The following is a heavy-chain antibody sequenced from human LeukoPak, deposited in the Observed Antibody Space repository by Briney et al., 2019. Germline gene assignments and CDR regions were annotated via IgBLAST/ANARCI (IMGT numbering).Heavy chain of an antibody. J-gene: IGHJ4*02. Sequence: GGSLRLSCAASGFTFSSYAMHWVRQAPGKGLEWVAVISYDGSNKYYADSVKGRFTISRDNSKNTLYLQMNSLRAEDTAVYYCARGNIAAAGTGFDYWGQGTLVTVSS. CDR3: ARGNIAAAGTGFDY. CDR2: ISYDGSNK. CDR1: GFTFSSYA. V-gene: IGHV3-30*01. D-gene: IGHD6-13*01.